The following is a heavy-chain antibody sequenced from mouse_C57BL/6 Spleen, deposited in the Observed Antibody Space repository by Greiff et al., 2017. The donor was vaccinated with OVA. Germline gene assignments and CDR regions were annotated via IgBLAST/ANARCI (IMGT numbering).Heavy chain of an antibody. CDR3: ARNWDYFDY. CDR1: GYTFTSYW. Sequence: QVQLQQPGAELVMPGASVKLSCKASGYTFTSYWMHWVKQRPGQGLEWIGEIDPSDSYTNYNQKFKGKSTLTVDKSSSTAYMQLSSLTSKDSAVYYCARNWDYFDYWGQGTTLTVSS. J-gene: IGHJ2*01. CDR2: IDPSDSYT. V-gene: IGHV1-69*01. D-gene: IGHD4-1*01.